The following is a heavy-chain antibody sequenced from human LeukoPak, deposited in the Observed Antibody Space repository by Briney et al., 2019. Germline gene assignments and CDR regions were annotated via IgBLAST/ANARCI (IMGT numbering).Heavy chain of an antibody. CDR2: ISSSSSYT. CDR3: ARELRYYGSGSYYY. V-gene: IGHV3-11*06. Sequence: AGSLRLSCAASGFTFSDYYMSWLRQAPGKGLEWVSYISSSSSYTNYADSVKGRFTISRDNAKNSLYLQMNSLRAEDTAVYYCARELRYYGSGSYYYWGQGTLVTVSS. CDR1: GFTFSDYY. D-gene: IGHD3-10*01. J-gene: IGHJ4*02.